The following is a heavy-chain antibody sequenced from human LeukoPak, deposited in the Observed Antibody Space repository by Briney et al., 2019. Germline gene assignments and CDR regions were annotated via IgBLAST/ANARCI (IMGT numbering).Heavy chain of an antibody. CDR2: ISYDGSNK. CDR3: AKDHLLDHVLLWFGELNA. CDR1: GFTFSSYG. V-gene: IGHV3-30*18. D-gene: IGHD3-10*01. J-gene: IGHJ4*02. Sequence: GGSLRLSYAASGFTFSSYGMHWVRQAPGKGLAWVAVISYDGSNKYYADSVKGRFTISRDNSKNTLYLQMNSLRAEDTAVYYCAKDHLLDHVLLWFGELNAWGQGTLVTVSS.